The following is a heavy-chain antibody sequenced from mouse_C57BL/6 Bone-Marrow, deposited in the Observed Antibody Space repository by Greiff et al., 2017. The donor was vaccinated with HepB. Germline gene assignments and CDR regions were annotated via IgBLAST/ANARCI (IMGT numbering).Heavy chain of an antibody. D-gene: IGHD2-1*01. V-gene: IGHV1-55*01. CDR2: IYPGSGST. CDR3: ARRGYGKRGRDY. J-gene: IGHJ2*01. CDR1: GYTFTSYW. Sequence: QVQLKQPGAELVKPGASVKMSCKASGYTFTSYWITWVKQRPGQGLEWIGDIYPGSGSTNYNEKFKSKATLTVDTSSSTAYMQLSSLTSEDSAVYYCARRGYGKRGRDYWGQGTTLTVSS.